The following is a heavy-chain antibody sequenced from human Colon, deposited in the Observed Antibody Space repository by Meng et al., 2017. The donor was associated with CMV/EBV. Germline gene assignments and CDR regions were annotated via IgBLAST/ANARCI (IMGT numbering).Heavy chain of an antibody. D-gene: IGHD6-25*01. CDR1: GYILTEYY. V-gene: IGHV1-2*02. CDR3: TRESPRLFDP. CDR2: INPYTGDT. J-gene: IGHJ5*02. Sequence: QEEVVKSGAEVKQPGASVKVSCKASGYILTEYYLHWVRQAPGQGLELMGWINPYTGDTNYTEKFQDRVTMTRDASIGTAYMELSRLRPDDTAVYYCTRESPRLFDPWGQGTLVTVSS.